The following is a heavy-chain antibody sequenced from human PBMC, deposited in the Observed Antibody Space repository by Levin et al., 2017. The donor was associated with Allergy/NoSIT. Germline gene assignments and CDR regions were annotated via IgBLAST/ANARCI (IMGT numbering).Heavy chain of an antibody. V-gene: IGHV4-31*03. J-gene: IGHJ4*02. Sequence: SETLSLTCTVSGASISSGGYYWSWIRQHPGKGLEWIGYIYQSGNTYYKPSLKSRVTISADTTKNQFSLRLTSVNAADTAIYYCARVGDISTGHFHANFDFWGQGTLVTVSS. CDR3: ARVGDISTGHFHANFDF. CDR1: GASISSGGYY. CDR2: IYQSGNT. D-gene: IGHD3-9*01.